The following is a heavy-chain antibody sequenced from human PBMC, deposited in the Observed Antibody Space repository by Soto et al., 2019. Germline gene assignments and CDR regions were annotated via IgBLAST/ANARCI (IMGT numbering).Heavy chain of an antibody. V-gene: IGHV4-39*07. CDR1: GGSISSSRCH. J-gene: IGHJ4*02. CDR2: IYYSGST. D-gene: IGHD5-12*01. Sequence: SETLSLTCTVSGGSISSSRCHWGWIRQPPGKGLEWIGNIYYSGSTYYNPSLKSRVTISVDTSKNQFSLKLSSVTAADTAVYYCARGRGIVATINRSLLFDYWGQGTLVTVSS. CDR3: ARGRGIVATINRSLLFDY.